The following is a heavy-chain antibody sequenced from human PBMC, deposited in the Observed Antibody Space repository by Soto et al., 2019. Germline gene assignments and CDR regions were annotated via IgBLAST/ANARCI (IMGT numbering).Heavy chain of an antibody. CDR2: MYYSGST. CDR1: GGSISDHY. Sequence: QVQLQESGPGLVKPSETLSLSCSVSGGSISDHYWSWVRQTPGKGLEWIGYMYYSGSTNYNPSLKSRVTISVDTSKNHFSLRLTSVTAADTAVYYCARGPYYDLIWNYYYMDVWGKGTTVTVSS. V-gene: IGHV4-59*08. J-gene: IGHJ6*03. D-gene: IGHD3-16*01. CDR3: ARGPYYDLIWNYYYMDV.